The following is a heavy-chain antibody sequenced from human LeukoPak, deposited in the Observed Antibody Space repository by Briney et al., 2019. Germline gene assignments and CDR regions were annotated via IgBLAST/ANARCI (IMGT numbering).Heavy chain of an antibody. J-gene: IGHJ4*02. D-gene: IGHD2-15*01. CDR3: ARAVVVAAFLDY. CDR1: GYTFTGYY. Sequence: ASVKVSCKASGYTFTGYYMHWVRQAPGQGLEWMGWINPNSGGTNYAQKFQGRVTMTRDTSISTAFMELSRLRSDDTAVYYCARAVVVAAFLDYWGQGTLVTVSS. V-gene: IGHV1-2*02. CDR2: INPNSGGT.